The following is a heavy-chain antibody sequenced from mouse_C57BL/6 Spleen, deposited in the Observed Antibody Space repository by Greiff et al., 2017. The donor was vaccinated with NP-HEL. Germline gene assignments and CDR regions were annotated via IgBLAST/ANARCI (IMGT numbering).Heavy chain of an antibody. Sequence: QVQLKESGPGLVAPSQSLSITCTVSGFSLTSHGVHWVRQPPGKGLEWLVVIWSDGSTTYNSALKSRLSISKDNSMRQVFLKMNSLQTDDTAMYYCARHSSWYFDYWGQGTTLTVSS. CDR1: GFSLTSHG. D-gene: IGHD1-2*01. V-gene: IGHV2-6-1*01. CDR2: IWSDGST. CDR3: ARHSSWYFDY. J-gene: IGHJ2*01.